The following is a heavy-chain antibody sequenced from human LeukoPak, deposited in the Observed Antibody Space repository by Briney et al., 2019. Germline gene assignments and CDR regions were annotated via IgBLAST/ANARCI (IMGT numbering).Heavy chain of an antibody. D-gene: IGHD4-11*01. CDR1: GYTFTGYY. Sequence: ASMKVSCKASGYTFTGYYMHWVRQAPGQGLEWMGWINPSSGGTNYAQKFQGRVTMTRDTSISTAYMELSRLRSDDTAVYYCARDLSLTNPDAFDIWGQGTMVTVSS. J-gene: IGHJ3*02. V-gene: IGHV1-2*02. CDR2: INPSSGGT. CDR3: ARDLSLTNPDAFDI.